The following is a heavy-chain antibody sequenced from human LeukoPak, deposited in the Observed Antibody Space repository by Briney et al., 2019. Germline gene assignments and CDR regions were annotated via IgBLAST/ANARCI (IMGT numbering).Heavy chain of an antibody. Sequence: GASVKVSCKASGYSFTSFYIHWVRQAPGQGLEWMGIINPRGGGTSSAQKFQGRVSLIRDTSTSTVYMELSSLRSEDTAVYYCATDYYYDSSGSYYTVDYWGQGTLVTVSS. CDR3: ATDYYYDSSGSYYTVDY. CDR2: INPRGGGT. J-gene: IGHJ4*02. CDR1: GYSFTSFY. V-gene: IGHV1-46*01. D-gene: IGHD3-22*01.